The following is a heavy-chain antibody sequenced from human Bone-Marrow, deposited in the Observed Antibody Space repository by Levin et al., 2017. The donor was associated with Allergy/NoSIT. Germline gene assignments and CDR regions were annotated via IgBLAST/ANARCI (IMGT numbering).Heavy chain of an antibody. D-gene: IGHD6-13*01. CDR2: IYHTGSA. Sequence: SQTLSLPCDVSAYSIRSAYNWGWIRQPPGKGLEWFGNIYHTGSAAYNPSLKSRVTFLVDKSKNQFSLKLTSVTAADTALYYCAGQVAAVGAFDYWGQGTLVIVSS. V-gene: IGHV4-38-2*01. CDR3: AGQVAAVGAFDY. J-gene: IGHJ4*02. CDR1: AYSIRSAYN.